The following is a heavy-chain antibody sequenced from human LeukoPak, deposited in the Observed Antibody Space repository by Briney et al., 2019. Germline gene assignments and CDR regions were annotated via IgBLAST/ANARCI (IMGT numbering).Heavy chain of an antibody. D-gene: IGHD2-2*01. CDR1: GGSFSGYY. CDR2: INHSGST. J-gene: IGHJ6*02. CDR3: AREKQVVPAAMRPYGMDV. Sequence: PSETLSLTCAVYGGSFSGYYWSWIRQPPGKGLEWIGEINHSGSTNYNPSLKSRVTVSVDTSKNQFSLKLSSVTAADTAVYYCAREKQVVPAAMRPYGMDVWGQGTTVTVSS. V-gene: IGHV4-34*01.